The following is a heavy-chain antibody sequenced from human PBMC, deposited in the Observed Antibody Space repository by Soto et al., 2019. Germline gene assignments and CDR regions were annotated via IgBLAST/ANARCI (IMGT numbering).Heavy chain of an antibody. CDR3: ARVRDGYRQGFDP. CDR2: IIPILGIA. Sequence: QVQLVQSGAEVKKPGSSVKVSCKASGGTFSSYTISWVRQAPGQGLEWMGRIIPILGIANYAQKFQGRVTITANKSTSTAYMELRSLRSEDTAVYYCARVRDGYRQGFDPWGQGTLVTVSS. D-gene: IGHD5-12*01. J-gene: IGHJ5*02. V-gene: IGHV1-69*02. CDR1: GGTFSSYT.